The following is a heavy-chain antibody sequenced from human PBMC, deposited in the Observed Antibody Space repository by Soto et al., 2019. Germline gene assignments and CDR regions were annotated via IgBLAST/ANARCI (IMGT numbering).Heavy chain of an antibody. CDR1: GFTFSDYY. J-gene: IGHJ4*02. D-gene: IGHD3-22*01. CDR3: ARSITDYYDSSGYYDDY. Sequence: GGSLRLSCAASGFTFSDYYMSWIRQAPGKGLEWVSYISSSSSYTNYADSVEGRFTISRDNAKNSLYLQMNSLRAEDTAVYYCARSITDYYDSSGYYDDYWGQGTLVTVSS. V-gene: IGHV3-11*03. CDR2: ISSSSSYT.